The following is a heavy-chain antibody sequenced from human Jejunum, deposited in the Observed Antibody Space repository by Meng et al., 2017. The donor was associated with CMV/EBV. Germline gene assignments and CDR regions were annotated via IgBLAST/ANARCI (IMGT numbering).Heavy chain of an antibody. D-gene: IGHD3-10*01. CDR2: INKDGSTT. Sequence: LYCAAAGLSLNNYWMHWVRQVPGKGLVWVSRINKDGSTTVYADSVKGRFTISRDNAKNTLSLQISSLRAEDTAVYYCVTGELFFDYWGQGTLVTVSS. J-gene: IGHJ4*02. CDR3: VTGELFFDY. CDR1: GLSLNNYW. V-gene: IGHV3-74*01.